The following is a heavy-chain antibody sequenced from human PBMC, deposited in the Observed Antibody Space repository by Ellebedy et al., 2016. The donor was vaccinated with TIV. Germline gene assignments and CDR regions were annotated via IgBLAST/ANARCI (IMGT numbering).Heavy chain of an antibody. CDR3: ARAMRQGLWWPYFDY. CDR2: INAGSGNT. V-gene: IGHV1-3*01. Sequence: AASVKVSCKASGYTFTTYAIHWVRQAPGQRLEWMGWINAGSGNTIYSQKFQGRVTITRDTSATTASMELRRLRSDDTAVYYCARAMRQGLWWPYFDYWGQGTLVTVFS. CDR1: GYTFTTYA. J-gene: IGHJ4*02. D-gene: IGHD2-21*01.